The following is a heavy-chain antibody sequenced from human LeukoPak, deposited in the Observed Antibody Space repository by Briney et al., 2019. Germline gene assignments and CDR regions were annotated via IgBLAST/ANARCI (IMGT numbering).Heavy chain of an antibody. CDR3: ARDSSLVRGVIRGAFDY. CDR2: INWSGGST. J-gene: IGHJ4*02. Sequence: GGSLRLSCAASGFTFDDYGMSWVRQAPGKGLEWVSGINWSGGSTGYADSVKGRFTISRDNAKNSLYLQMNSLRAEDTALYYCARDSSLVRGVIRGAFDYWGQGTLVTVSS. CDR1: GFTFDDYG. V-gene: IGHV3-20*04. D-gene: IGHD3-10*01.